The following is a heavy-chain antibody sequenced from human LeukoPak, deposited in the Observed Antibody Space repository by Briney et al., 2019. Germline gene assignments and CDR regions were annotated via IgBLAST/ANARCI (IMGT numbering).Heavy chain of an antibody. CDR2: IYHSGST. D-gene: IGHD6-13*01. V-gene: IGHV4-4*02. CDR1: GGSISSSNW. CDR3: ARDSSLSSLEAFDI. J-gene: IGHJ3*02. Sequence: TSETLSLTCAVSGGSISSSNWWSWVRQPPGKGLEWIGEIYHSGSTNYNPSLKSRVTISVDKSKNQFSLKLSSVTAADTAVYYCARDSSLSSLEAFDIWGQGTMVTVSS.